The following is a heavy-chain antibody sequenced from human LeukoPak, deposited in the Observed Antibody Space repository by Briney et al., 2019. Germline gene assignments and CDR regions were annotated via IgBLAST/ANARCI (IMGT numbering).Heavy chain of an antibody. CDR2: IKQDGGEK. D-gene: IGHD3-22*01. CDR1: GFTFSSYW. V-gene: IGHV3-7*03. J-gene: IGHJ5*02. CDR3: ANTRFRYSGYFFP. Sequence: GGSLRLSCVASGFTFSSYWMQWVRQAPGKGLEWVANIKQDGGEKYYEDSVKGRFTISRDNAKDSLYLQMNSLRAEDTAVYYCANTRFRYSGYFFPWGQGTLVTVSS.